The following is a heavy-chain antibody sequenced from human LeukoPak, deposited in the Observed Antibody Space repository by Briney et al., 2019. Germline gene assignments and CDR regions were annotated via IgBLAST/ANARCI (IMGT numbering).Heavy chain of an antibody. D-gene: IGHD3-9*01. CDR2: ISYDGSNK. J-gene: IGHJ4*01. CDR3: AKWGDYDILTGYYDSDY. Sequence: GGSLRLSCAASGFTFSSYAMHWVRQAPGKGLEWVAVISYDGSNKYYADSVKGRFTISRDNSKNTLYLQMNTLRVEDTAVYYCAKWGDYDILTGYYDSDYWGHGTLVTVSS. CDR1: GFTFSSYA. V-gene: IGHV3-30-3*02.